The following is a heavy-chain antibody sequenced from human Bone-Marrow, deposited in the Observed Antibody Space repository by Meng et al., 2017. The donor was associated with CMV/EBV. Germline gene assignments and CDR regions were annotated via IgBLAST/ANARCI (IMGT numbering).Heavy chain of an antibody. V-gene: IGHV3-30*02. CDR2: IRYDGSNK. J-gene: IGHJ3*02. Sequence: GESLKISCAASGFTFSSYGMHWVRQAPGKGLEWVAFIRYDGSNKYYADSVKGRFTISRDNSKNTLYLQMNSLRAEDTAVYYCAREGSYIVGRQGDAFDIWGQGTMVTVSS. D-gene: IGHD3-22*01. CDR3: AREGSYIVGRQGDAFDI. CDR1: GFTFSSYG.